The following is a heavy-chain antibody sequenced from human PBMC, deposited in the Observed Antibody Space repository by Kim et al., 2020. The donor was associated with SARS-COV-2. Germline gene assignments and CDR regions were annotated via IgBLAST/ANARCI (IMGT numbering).Heavy chain of an antibody. Sequence: GGSLRLSCAASGFSFGDFAMTWVRQVPGKGLEWVSSVNWKGDQAHYGETVRGRFTTSRDNGKKSLYLEMKSLRVEDTALYYCARLREFYGLGTYSYDAFDVWGQGTMVTVSS. CDR1: GFSFGDFA. D-gene: IGHD3-10*01. CDR2: VNWKGDQA. CDR3: ARLREFYGLGTYSYDAFDV. J-gene: IGHJ3*01. V-gene: IGHV3-20*04.